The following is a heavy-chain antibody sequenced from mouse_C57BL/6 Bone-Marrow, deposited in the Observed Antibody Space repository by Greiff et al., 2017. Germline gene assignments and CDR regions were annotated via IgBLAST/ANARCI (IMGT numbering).Heavy chain of an antibody. J-gene: IGHJ3*01. Sequence: VQLQQPGAELVKPGASVKLSCKASGYTFTSYWMHWVKQRPGQGLEWIGMIHPNSGSTNYNEKFKSKATLTVDKSSSTAYMQLSSLTSEDSAVYYCARWRLRPWFAYWGQGTLVTVSA. D-gene: IGHD2-4*01. CDR3: ARWRLRPWFAY. CDR2: IHPNSGST. V-gene: IGHV1-64*01. CDR1: GYTFTSYW.